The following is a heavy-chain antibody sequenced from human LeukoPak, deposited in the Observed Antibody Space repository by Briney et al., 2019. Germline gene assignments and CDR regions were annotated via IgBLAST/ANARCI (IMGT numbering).Heavy chain of an antibody. CDR1: GFTFSSYG. CDR2: IRYDGSNK. CDR3: AKSEWELSYFDY. V-gene: IGHV3-30*02. D-gene: IGHD1-26*01. Sequence: GGSLRLSCAACGFTFSSYGMHWVRQAPGKGLEWVAFIRYDGSNKYYADSVKGRFTISRDNSKNTLYLQMNSLRAEDTAVYYCAKSEWELSYFDYWGQGTLVTVSS. J-gene: IGHJ4*02.